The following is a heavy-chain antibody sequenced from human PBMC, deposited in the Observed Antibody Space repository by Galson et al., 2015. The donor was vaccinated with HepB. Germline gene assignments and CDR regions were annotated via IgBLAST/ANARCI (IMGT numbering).Heavy chain of an antibody. D-gene: IGHD3-10*01. V-gene: IGHV7-4-1*02. CDR3: ARAGSGSYPFYSWFDP. CDR1: GYTFTSYA. CDR2: INTNTGNP. Sequence: SCKASGYTFTSYAMNWVRQAPGQGLEWMGWINTNTGNPTYAQGFTGRFVFSLDTSVSTAYLQISSLKAEDTAVYYCARAGSGSYPFYSWFDPWGQGTLVTVSS. J-gene: IGHJ5*02.